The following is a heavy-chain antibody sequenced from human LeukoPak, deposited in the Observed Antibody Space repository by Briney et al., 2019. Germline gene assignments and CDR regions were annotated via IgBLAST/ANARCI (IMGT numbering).Heavy chain of an antibody. Sequence: PGGSLRLSCAASGFTFSEYYMSWIRQAPGNGLEWVSYISSSGSTIYYADSVKGRFTISRDNAKNSLYLQMNSLRAEDTAVYYCARDNGSWDYYYGMDVWGQGTTITVSS. D-gene: IGHD1-26*01. V-gene: IGHV3-11*01. J-gene: IGHJ6*02. CDR3: ARDNGSWDYYYGMDV. CDR1: GFTFSEYY. CDR2: ISSSGSTI.